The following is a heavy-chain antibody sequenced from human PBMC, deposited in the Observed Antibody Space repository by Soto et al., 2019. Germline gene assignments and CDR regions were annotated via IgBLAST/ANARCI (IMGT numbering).Heavy chain of an antibody. V-gene: IGHV3-7*01. CDR2: IKQDGSEK. D-gene: IGHD5-18*01. CDR3: ARLDSASPITSLDY. J-gene: IGHJ4*02. Sequence: FHQTPGKGLEWVGNIKQDGSEKYYGSSVVGRFTFSRDNADNSLYLHMNSLRAEHTAVYSCARLDSASPITSLDYWGQGNLVAVSS.